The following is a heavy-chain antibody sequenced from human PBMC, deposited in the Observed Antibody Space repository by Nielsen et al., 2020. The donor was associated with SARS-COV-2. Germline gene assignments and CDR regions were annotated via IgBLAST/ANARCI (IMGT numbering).Heavy chain of an antibody. V-gene: IGHV3-23*01. CDR3: AKDGVVRGDALDL. Sequence: GESLKISCAASGLTFNIYVMAWVRRAPGRGLQWVTGVSASGGSTYYTDSVKGRFSISRDNSKNTLFLQMHSLRVDDTALYYCAKDGVVRGDALDLWGQGTMVTVSS. J-gene: IGHJ3*01. CDR1: GLTFNIYV. D-gene: IGHD3-10*01. CDR2: VSASGGST.